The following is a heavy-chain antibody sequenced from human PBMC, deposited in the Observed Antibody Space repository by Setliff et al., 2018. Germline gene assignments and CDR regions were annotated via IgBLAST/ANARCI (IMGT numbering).Heavy chain of an antibody. CDR2: IYYSGSTS. CDR1: GGSISSGGYY. J-gene: IGHJ4*02. D-gene: IGHD6-19*01. Sequence: SETLSLTCTVFGGSISSGGYYWSWIRQHPGKGLEWIGYIYYSGSTSYYNPSLKSRVTISVDTSKNQFSLKLSSVTAADTAVYYCARGRAGHSGHWGQGTLVTVSS. V-gene: IGHV4-31*03. CDR3: ARGRAGHSGH.